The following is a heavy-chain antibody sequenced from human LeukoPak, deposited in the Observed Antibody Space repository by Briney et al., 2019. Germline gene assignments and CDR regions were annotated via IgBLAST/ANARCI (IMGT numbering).Heavy chain of an antibody. J-gene: IGHJ4*02. Sequence: PSETLSLTCTVSGGSISSYYWSWIRQPAGKGLEWIGRIYSSGSTNYNPSLKSRVTVSVDTSKNQFSLKLSSVTAADTAVYFCARQVVAVAGTGYFDYWGQGTLVTVSS. D-gene: IGHD6-19*01. V-gene: IGHV4-4*07. CDR3: ARQVVAVAGTGYFDY. CDR1: GGSISSYY. CDR2: IYSSGST.